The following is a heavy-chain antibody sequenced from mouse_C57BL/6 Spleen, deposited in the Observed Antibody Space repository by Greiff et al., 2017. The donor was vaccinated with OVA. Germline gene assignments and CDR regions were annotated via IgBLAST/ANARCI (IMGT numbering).Heavy chain of an antibody. CDR2: IDPEDGET. CDR3: EATVEYAMDY. D-gene: IGHD1-1*01. CDR1: GFNIKDYY. V-gene: IGHV14-2*01. Sequence: EVQLQQSGAELVKPGASVQLSCTASGFNIKDYYMHWVKQRTEQGLEWIGRIDPEDGETKYGPKFQGKATITADTSSNTAYLQLSSLTSEDTAVYYCEATVEYAMDYWGQGTSVTVSS. J-gene: IGHJ4*01.